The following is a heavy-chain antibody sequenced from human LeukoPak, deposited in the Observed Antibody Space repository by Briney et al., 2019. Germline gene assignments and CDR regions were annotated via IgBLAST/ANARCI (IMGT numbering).Heavy chain of an antibody. D-gene: IGHD1-26*01. Sequence: GGSLRLSCEASGFTFSSYDMHWVRQATGKGLEWVSAIGTAGDTYYPGSVKGRFTISRENAKNSLYLQMNSLRAGDTAVYYCARGGERASGSYVYFDLWGRGTLVTVSS. CDR1: GFTFSSYD. J-gene: IGHJ2*01. CDR3: ARGGERASGSYVYFDL. CDR2: IGTAGDT. V-gene: IGHV3-13*04.